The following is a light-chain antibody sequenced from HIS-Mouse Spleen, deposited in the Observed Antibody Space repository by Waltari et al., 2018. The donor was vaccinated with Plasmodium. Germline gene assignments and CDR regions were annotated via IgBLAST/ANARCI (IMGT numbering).Light chain of an antibody. CDR1: QSVSSGY. Sequence: ETVLTPSPGTLSLSPGERATLSCRASQSVSSGYLAWYQQKPGQAPRLLIYGASSRATGIPGRFSGSGSGTDFTLTISRLEAEDFAVYYCQQYGSSGTFGQGTKVEIK. CDR3: QQYGSSGT. V-gene: IGKV3-20*01. CDR2: GAS. J-gene: IGKJ1*01.